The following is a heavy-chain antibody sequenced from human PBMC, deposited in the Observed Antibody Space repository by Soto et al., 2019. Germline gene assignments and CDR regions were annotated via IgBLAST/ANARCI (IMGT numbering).Heavy chain of an antibody. CDR3: AYLPSPGEVLVGAAHPRLDYYYYGMDV. D-gene: IGHD1-26*01. CDR2: ISAYNGNT. CDR1: GYTFTSYG. V-gene: IGHV1-18*01. J-gene: IGHJ6*02. Sequence: QVQLVQSGAEVKKPGASVKVSCKASGYTFTSYGISWVRQAPGQGLEWMGWISAYNGNTNYAQKFQGRVTITADESTSTAYMELSSLRSEDTAVYYCAYLPSPGEVLVGAAHPRLDYYYYGMDVWGQGTTVTVSS.